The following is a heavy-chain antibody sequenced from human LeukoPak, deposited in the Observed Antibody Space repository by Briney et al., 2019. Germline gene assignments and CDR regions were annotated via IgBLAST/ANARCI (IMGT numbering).Heavy chain of an antibody. CDR3: ARAQEWEPRPAPFDY. V-gene: IGHV4-59*01. Sequence: SETLSLTCTVSGGSISSYYWSWIRQPPGKGLEWIGYIYYSGSTNYNPSLKSRVTISVDTSKNQFSLKLGSVTAADTAVYYCARAQEWEPRPAPFDYWGQGTLVTVSS. J-gene: IGHJ4*02. CDR2: IYYSGST. CDR1: GGSISSYY. D-gene: IGHD1-26*01.